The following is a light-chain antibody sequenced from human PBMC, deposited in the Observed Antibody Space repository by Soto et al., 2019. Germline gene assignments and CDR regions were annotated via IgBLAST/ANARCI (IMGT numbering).Light chain of an antibody. CDR1: SSDVGGYNY. CDR3: CSYAGSYTFVV. CDR2: AVS. J-gene: IGLJ2*01. Sequence: QSLLTQPRSVSGSPGQSVTISCTGTSSDVGGYNYVSWYQQHPGKAPKLMIYAVSKRPSGVPDRFSGSKSGNTASLTISGLQAEDEADYYCCSYAGSYTFVVFGGGTKLTVL. V-gene: IGLV2-11*01.